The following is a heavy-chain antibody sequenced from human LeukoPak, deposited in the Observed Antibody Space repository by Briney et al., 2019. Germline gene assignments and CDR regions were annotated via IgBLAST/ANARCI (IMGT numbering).Heavy chain of an antibody. CDR1: GGSISSSNW. CDR2: IYHSGST. V-gene: IGHV4-4*02. CDR3: ARDSSGWSAGWYYYYGMDV. J-gene: IGHJ6*02. Sequence: TSGTLSLTCAVSGGSISSSNWWSWVRQPPGKGLEWIGKIYHSGSTNYNPSLKSRVTISVDKSKNQFSLKLSSVTAADTAVYYCARDSSGWSAGWYYYYGMDVWGQGTTVTVSS. D-gene: IGHD6-19*01.